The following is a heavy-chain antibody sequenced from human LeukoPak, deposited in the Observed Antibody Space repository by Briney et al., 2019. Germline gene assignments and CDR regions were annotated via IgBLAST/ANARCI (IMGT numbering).Heavy chain of an antibody. Sequence: GESLQISCQGSGYSFTSYWIGWVRQMPGKGLEWMGIIYPGDSDTRYSPSFQGQVTISADKSISTAYLQWSSLKASDTAMYYCARQSPGILGYFDYWGQGTLVTVSS. CDR3: ARQSPGILGYFDY. V-gene: IGHV5-51*01. D-gene: IGHD1-14*01. CDR2: IYPGDSDT. J-gene: IGHJ4*02. CDR1: GYSFTSYW.